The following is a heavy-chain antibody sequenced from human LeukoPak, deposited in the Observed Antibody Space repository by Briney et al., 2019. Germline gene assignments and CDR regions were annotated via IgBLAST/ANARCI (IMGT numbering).Heavy chain of an antibody. D-gene: IGHD5-12*01. Sequence: PGGSLRLSCAASGFTFSTYSFTWVRQAPGKGLEWVSSISTSGDFIYYADSVKGRFTLSRDNAKNSLYLQMNSLRAEDTAVYYCAKGDSGYVGPFDYWGQGTTVTVSS. CDR3: AKGDSGYVGPFDY. V-gene: IGHV3-21*01. CDR1: GFTFSTYS. CDR2: ISTSGDFI. J-gene: IGHJ4*03.